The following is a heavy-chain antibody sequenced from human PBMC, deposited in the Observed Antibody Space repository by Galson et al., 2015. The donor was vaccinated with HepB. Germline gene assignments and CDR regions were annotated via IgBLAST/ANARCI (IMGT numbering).Heavy chain of an antibody. CDR3: ASFPRRKWLPTHPYYMDV. Sequence: SLRLSCAASGFTFSSYGMHWVRQAPGKGLEWVAVISYDGSNKYYADSVKGRFTISRDNSKNTLYLQMNSLRDEDTAVYYCASFPRRKWLPTHPYYMDVWGKGTTVTVSS. D-gene: IGHD5-12*01. V-gene: IGHV3-30*03. CDR1: GFTFSSYG. CDR2: ISYDGSNK. J-gene: IGHJ6*03.